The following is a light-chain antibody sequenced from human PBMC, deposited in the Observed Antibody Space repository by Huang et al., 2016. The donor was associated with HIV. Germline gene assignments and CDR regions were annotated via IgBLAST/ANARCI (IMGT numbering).Light chain of an antibody. V-gene: IGKV3-15*01. CDR2: GAS. Sequence: EIVMTQSPVTLSVSPGERASLSCRAGKSISNSLAWYQQKPGQAPRLLISGASTRATGVPARFSGSGSATEFTLTINTLQSEDFAVYFCQQYNSWPLTFGPGTKVAIK. J-gene: IGKJ3*01. CDR1: KSISNS. CDR3: QQYNSWPLT.